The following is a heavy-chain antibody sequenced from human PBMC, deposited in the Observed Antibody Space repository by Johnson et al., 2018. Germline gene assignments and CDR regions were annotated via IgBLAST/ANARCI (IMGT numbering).Heavy chain of an antibody. J-gene: IGHJ3*02. Sequence: QVQLQESGPGLVKPSETLSLSCTVSGGSINNYYWSWIRQPPGKGLEWIGYIYYGGRTDYSPSLKSRVTISVDMSKSQFSLNLRSLTAADTAVYFRARDLYAMMVFDIWGPGTMVTVSS. V-gene: IGHV4-59*01. CDR2: IYYGGRT. CDR3: ARDLYAMMVFDI. CDR1: GGSINNYY. D-gene: IGHD2-2*02.